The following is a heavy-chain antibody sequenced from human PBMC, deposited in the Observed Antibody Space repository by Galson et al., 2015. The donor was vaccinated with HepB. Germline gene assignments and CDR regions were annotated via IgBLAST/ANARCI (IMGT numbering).Heavy chain of an antibody. V-gene: IGHV3-21*01. CDR2: ISSSSSYI. Sequence: SLRLSCAASGFTFSSYSMNWVRQAPGKGLEWVSSISSSSSYIYYADSVKGRFTISRDNAKKSLFLQMNSLRAEDTAVYYCTREGGTYGNVHFDYWGQGTLVTVSS. CDR1: GFTFSSYS. J-gene: IGHJ4*02. CDR3: TREGGTYGNVHFDY. D-gene: IGHD3-16*01.